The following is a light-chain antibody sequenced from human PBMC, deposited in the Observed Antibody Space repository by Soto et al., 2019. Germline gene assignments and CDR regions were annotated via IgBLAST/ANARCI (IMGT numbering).Light chain of an antibody. J-gene: IGKJ3*01. CDR1: RGIGDY. V-gene: IGKV1-27*01. Sequence: DIQMTQSPSSLSASVGDRVTIACRASRGIGDYLAWYQQKPGKVPKLLIYAASTLQSGVPSRFSGSGSGTDFTLTISSLQPEDIATYYCQQYNSAPRFTFGPGTKVDIK. CDR3: QQYNSAPRFT. CDR2: AAS.